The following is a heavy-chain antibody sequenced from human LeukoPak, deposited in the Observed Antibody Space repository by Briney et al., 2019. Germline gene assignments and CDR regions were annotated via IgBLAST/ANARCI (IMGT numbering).Heavy chain of an antibody. D-gene: IGHD5-18*01. J-gene: IGHJ4*02. CDR3: ARDTAMAREWYFDY. CDR2: IFYSGST. V-gene: IGHV4-39*07. CDR1: SGSISTSNYY. Sequence: SETLSLTCTVSSGSISTSNYYWGWVRQPPGKALEWIGNIFYSGSTYYSPSLKSRVTISVDTSKNQLSLKLSSVTAADTAVYYCARDTAMAREWYFDYWGQGTLVTVSS.